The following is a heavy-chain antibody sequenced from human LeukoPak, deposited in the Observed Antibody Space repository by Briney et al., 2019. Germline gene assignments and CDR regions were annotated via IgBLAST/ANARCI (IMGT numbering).Heavy chain of an antibody. CDR2: ISSSSSYI. CDR3: ASRAAVAGQGFNWFDP. V-gene: IGHV3-21*01. D-gene: IGHD6-19*01. J-gene: IGHJ5*02. Sequence: PGGSLRLSCAASGFTFSSYSMNWVRQAPGKGLEWVSSISSSSSYIYYADSVKGRFTISRDNAKNSLYLQMNSLRAEDTALYYCASRAAVAGQGFNWFDPWGQGTLVTVSS. CDR1: GFTFSSYS.